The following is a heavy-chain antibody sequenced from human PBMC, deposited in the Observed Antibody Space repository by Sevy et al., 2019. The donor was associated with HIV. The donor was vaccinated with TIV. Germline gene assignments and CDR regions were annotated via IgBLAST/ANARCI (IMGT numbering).Heavy chain of an antibody. J-gene: IGHJ6*03. CDR2: CSSSSSTI. Sequence: GGSLRLSCAASGFTFSSYSMNWVRQAPGKGLEWVSCCSSSSSTIYYADSVKGRFTISRDNAKNSLYLQMNSLRAEDTAVYYCARVGENGSSWYSSFFNYYYMDVWDKGTTVTVSS. CDR3: ARVGENGSSWYSSFFNYYYMDV. D-gene: IGHD6-13*01. V-gene: IGHV3-48*01. CDR1: GFTFSSYS.